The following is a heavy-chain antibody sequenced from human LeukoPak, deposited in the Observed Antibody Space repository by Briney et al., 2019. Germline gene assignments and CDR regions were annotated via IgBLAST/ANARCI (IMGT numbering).Heavy chain of an antibody. J-gene: IGHJ6*03. CDR2: INHSGST. CDR3: ARGTTVTTTLVWYYYYMDI. Sequence: SETLSLTCAVYGGSFSGYYWSWIRQPPGKGLEWIGEINHSGSTNYNPSLKSRVTISVDTSKNQFSLKLSSVTAADTAVYYCARGTTVTTTLVWYYYYMDIWGKGTTVTVSS. CDR1: GGSFSGYY. V-gene: IGHV4-34*01. D-gene: IGHD4-17*01.